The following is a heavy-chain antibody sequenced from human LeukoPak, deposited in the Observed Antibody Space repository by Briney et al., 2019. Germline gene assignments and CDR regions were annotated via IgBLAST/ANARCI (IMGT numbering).Heavy chain of an antibody. CDR1: GFTFSRYS. D-gene: IGHD2-15*01. J-gene: IGHJ4*02. CDR3: ARDGGRKDDY. Sequence: GGSLRLSCAASGFTFSRYSMEWVRQAPGKGLEWVSSISSGSTYIYYADSMKGRFTISRDNAKNSLYLQMNSLRAEDTAVYYCARDGGRKDDYWGQGTLVTVSS. CDR2: ISSGSTYI. V-gene: IGHV3-21*01.